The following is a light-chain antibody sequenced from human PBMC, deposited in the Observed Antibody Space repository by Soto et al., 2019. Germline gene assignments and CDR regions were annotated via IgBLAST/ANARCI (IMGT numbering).Light chain of an antibody. CDR3: QQYDDLPLT. CDR2: DSS. Sequence: DIQMTQSPSSLSASVGDTVSIICQATQDIFVFLNWYQIKPGKAPKLLISDSSNLKRGVPSRFSGSGSGTNFSLTITGLXXXXXXMYYCQQYDDLPLTFGGGTQVEIK. V-gene: IGKV1-33*01. CDR1: QDIFVF. J-gene: IGKJ4*01.